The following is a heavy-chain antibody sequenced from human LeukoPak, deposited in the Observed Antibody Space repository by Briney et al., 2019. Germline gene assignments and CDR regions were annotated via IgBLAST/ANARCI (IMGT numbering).Heavy chain of an antibody. Sequence: GGSLRLSCAVSRFTFSDYYMSWIRQAPGKGLEWVSYISGAGGNTNYADSVKGRFTISRDNAKNSLYLQMNSLRAEDTAVYYCARSEEVVVGASYYYGMDVWGQGTTVTVSS. V-gene: IGHV3-11*03. J-gene: IGHJ6*02. CDR1: RFTFSDYY. D-gene: IGHD2-15*01. CDR2: ISGAGGNT. CDR3: ARSEEVVVGASYYYGMDV.